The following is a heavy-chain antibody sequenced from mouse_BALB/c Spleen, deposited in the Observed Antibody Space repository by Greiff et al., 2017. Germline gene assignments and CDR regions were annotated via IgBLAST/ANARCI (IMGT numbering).Heavy chain of an antibody. CDR3: AREGNYYYGSSNYYAMDY. J-gene: IGHJ4*01. V-gene: IGHV1-39*01. CDR2: IDPYYGGT. CDR1: GYSFTGYN. D-gene: IGHD1-1*01. Sequence: VQLQQSGPELEKPGASVKISCKASGYSFTGYNMNWVKPSTGKSLEWIGNIDPYYGGTSYNQKFKGKATLTVDKSSSTAYMQLKSLTSEDSAVYYCAREGNYYYGSSNYYAMDYWGQGTSVTVSS.